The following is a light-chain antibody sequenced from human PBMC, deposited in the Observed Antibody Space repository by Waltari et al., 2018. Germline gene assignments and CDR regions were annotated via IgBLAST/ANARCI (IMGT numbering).Light chain of an antibody. CDR2: YAN. J-gene: IGKJ2*03. V-gene: IGKV1-13*02. CDR1: QGISSY. Sequence: IQMSQSPSSLYASVGDRVTITCRASQGISSYLNWYQQKPGKAPKLLIYYANSLASGVPSRFSGSGSGTEFTLTISSLQPEDFATYYCQQGNSYPYSFGQGTKVEIK. CDR3: QQGNSYPYS.